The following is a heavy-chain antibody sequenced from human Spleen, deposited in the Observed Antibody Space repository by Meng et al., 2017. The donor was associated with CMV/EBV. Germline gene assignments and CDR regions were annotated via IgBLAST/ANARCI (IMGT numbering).Heavy chain of an antibody. V-gene: IGHV3-43*01. CDR3: ARVNPPPHYYDSSGYYYVGWYFDL. CDR2: FSWDGGGT. J-gene: IGHJ2*01. Sequence: GESLKISCAASEFTFDDDYTIHWVRQAPGKGLEWVSLFSWDGGGTYYADSVRGRFTISRDNAKNSLYLQMNSLRAEDTAVYYCARVNPPPHYYDSSGYYYVGWYFDLWGRGTLVTVSS. D-gene: IGHD3-22*01. CDR1: EFTFDDDYT.